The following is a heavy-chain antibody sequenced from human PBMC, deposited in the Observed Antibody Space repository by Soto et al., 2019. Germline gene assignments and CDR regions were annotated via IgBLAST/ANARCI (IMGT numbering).Heavy chain of an antibody. CDR1: GGSISSSSYY. CDR2: IYYSGST. V-gene: IGHV4-39*01. D-gene: IGHD3-22*01. CDR3: ARLSNYDSSGYYYVGWFDP. J-gene: IGHJ5*02. Sequence: SETLSLTCTVSGGSISSSSYYWGWIRQPPGKGLEWIGSIYYSGSTYYNPSLKSRVTISVDTSKNQFSLKLSSATAADTAVYYCARLSNYDSSGYYYVGWFDPWGQGTLVTVSS.